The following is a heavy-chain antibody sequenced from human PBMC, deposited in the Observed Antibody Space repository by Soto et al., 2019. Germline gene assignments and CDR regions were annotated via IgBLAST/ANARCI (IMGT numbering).Heavy chain of an antibody. J-gene: IGHJ5*01. D-gene: IGHD6-25*01. CDR2: INTYNGNT. Sequence: ASVKVSCKASGYTFTSYGISWVRQAPGQGLEWMGWINTYNGNTNHAQKLQGRATMTTDTSTSTAYMELRSLRSDDTAVYYCARDLSSGWYDFWGPGTLVTVSS. CDR1: GYTFTSYG. V-gene: IGHV1-18*01. CDR3: ARDLSSGWYDF.